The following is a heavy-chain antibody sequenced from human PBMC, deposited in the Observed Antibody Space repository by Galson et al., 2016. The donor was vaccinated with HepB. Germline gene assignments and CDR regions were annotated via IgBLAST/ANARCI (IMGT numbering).Heavy chain of an antibody. J-gene: IGHJ4*02. D-gene: IGHD6-19*01. CDR2: IKEDGSQK. CDR3: GRGGTGPSSAWGVTDY. V-gene: IGHV3-7*03. Sequence: SLRLSCAATGFTFENYWMSWVRQAPGKGLEWVADIKEDGSQKYYLDSVKGRFTISRDNAKNSLFLQMNSLVVEDTAVYYCGRGGTGPSSAWGVTDYWGQGTLVTVSS. CDR1: GFTFENYW.